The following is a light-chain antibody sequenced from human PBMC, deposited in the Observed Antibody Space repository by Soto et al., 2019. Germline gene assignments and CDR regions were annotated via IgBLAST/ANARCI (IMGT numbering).Light chain of an antibody. V-gene: IGKV3-20*01. J-gene: IGKJ1*01. CDR2: DAS. Sequence: EIVLTQSPGTLSLSPGERGTVSCRASQIVNSKYLAWYQHRPGQAPRLLIYDASRRATGIPDRFSGSASGTDFMLTINRLEPEDYAVYYCVLYDEPPSRWTFGQGTKV. CDR3: VLYDEPPSRWT. CDR1: QIVNSKY.